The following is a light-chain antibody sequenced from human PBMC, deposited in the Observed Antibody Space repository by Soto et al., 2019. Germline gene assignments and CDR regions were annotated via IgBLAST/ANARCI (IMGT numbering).Light chain of an antibody. Sequence: EIVLAQSPAILSMSPGERATLSCRASQSVSSYFAWYQQKPGQAPRLLIYDASNRATGVLARFSGSGSGPDFTLTISSLEPEDFAVYYCQQRRYWPVTFGQGTKVEIK. CDR1: QSVSSY. J-gene: IGKJ1*01. CDR3: QQRRYWPVT. CDR2: DAS. V-gene: IGKV3-11*01.